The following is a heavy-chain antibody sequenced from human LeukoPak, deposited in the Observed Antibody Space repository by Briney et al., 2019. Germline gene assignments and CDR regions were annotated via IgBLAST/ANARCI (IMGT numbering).Heavy chain of an antibody. D-gene: IGHD2-15*01. CDR1: GGSVSSGSNY. CDR3: ARGTHCSGGSCYHFDY. J-gene: IGHJ4*02. Sequence: SETLSLTCTVSGGSVSSGSNYWSWIRQPPGKGLEWIGYIYYSGSTNYNPSLKSRATISVDTSKNQFSLKLSSVTAADTAVYYCARGTHCSGGSCYHFDYWGQGTLVTVSS. V-gene: IGHV4-61*01. CDR2: IYYSGST.